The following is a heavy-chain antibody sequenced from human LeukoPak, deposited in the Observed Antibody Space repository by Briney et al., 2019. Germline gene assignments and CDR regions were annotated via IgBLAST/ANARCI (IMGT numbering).Heavy chain of an antibody. V-gene: IGHV3-30*18. D-gene: IGHD4-17*01. J-gene: IGHJ6*02. CDR3: AKERADYGDYEYGMDV. CDR2: ISYDGSNK. CDR1: GFTFSSYG. Sequence: GGSLRLSCAASGFTFSSYGMHWVRQAPGKGLEWVAVISYDGSNKHYADSVKGRFTISRDNSKNTLYLQMNSLRAEDTAVYYCAKERADYGDYEYGMDVWGQGTTVTVSS.